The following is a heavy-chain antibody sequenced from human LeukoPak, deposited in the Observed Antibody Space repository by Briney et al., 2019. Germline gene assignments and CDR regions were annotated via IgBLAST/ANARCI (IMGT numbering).Heavy chain of an antibody. CDR3: ARAPPYSVTSGLPGSFFDY. Sequence: GESLKISCKGSGYSFTSYWIGWVRQMPGKGLEWMGIIYPGDSDTRYSPSFQGQVTISADKSISTAYLQWSSLKASDTAMYYCARAPPYSVTSGLPGSFFDYWGQGTLVTVSS. CDR2: IYPGDSDT. CDR1: GYSFTSYW. V-gene: IGHV5-51*01. J-gene: IGHJ4*02. D-gene: IGHD1-26*01.